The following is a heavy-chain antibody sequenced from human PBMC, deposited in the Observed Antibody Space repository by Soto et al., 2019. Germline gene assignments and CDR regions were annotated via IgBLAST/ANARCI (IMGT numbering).Heavy chain of an antibody. D-gene: IGHD6-19*01. V-gene: IGHV3-21*06. Sequence: EVQLVESGGGLVKPGGSLRLSCAASGFTFSSYSMNWVRQAPGKWLEWVSSISSSSSYRYYADSVKGRFTLSRDNSENSMYLKVKSLRAKETAVYYWASAMYSSCWYSTGVFDYWGQGTLVTVSS. J-gene: IGHJ4*02. CDR2: ISSSSSYR. CDR3: ASAMYSSCWYSTGVFDY. CDR1: GFTFSSYS.